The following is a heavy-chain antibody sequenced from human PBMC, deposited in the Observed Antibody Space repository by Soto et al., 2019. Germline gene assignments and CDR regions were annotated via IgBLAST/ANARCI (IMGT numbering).Heavy chain of an antibody. CDR2: IYYSGST. J-gene: IGHJ6*02. Sequence: SETLSLTCTVSGGSISSGGYYWSWIRQHPGKGLEWIGYIYYSGSTYYNPSLKSRVTISVDTSKNQFSLKLSSVTAADTAVYYCARDSVAAHPYYYYGMDVWGQGTTVTVS. V-gene: IGHV4-31*03. CDR1: GGSISSGGYY. D-gene: IGHD6-6*01. CDR3: ARDSVAAHPYYYYGMDV.